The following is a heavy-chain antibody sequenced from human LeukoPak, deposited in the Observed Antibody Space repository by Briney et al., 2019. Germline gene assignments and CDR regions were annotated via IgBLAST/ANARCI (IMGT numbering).Heavy chain of an antibody. CDR3: AKVLLNFDWLLNFDY. V-gene: IGHV3-23*01. CDR1: GFTFSSYA. Sequence: PGGSLRLSCAASGFTFSSYAMSWVRQAPGKGLEWVSAISGSGGSTYYADSVKGRFTISRDNSKNTLYLQMNSLRAEDTAVYYCAKVLLNFDWLLNFDYWGQGTLVTVSS. D-gene: IGHD3-9*01. J-gene: IGHJ4*02. CDR2: ISGSGGST.